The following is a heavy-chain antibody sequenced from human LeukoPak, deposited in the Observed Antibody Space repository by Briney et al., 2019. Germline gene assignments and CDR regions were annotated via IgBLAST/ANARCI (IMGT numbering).Heavy chain of an antibody. CDR1: GFTFSSYE. CDR3: AREYYFSHIDG. V-gene: IGHV3-7*01. J-gene: IGHJ6*03. Sequence: GGSLRLSCAASGFTFSSYEMNWVRQAPGKGLEWVAIVNQGATQKYYVDSVKGRFTISRDNAENSLYLQMNSLRADDTAMYYCAREYYFSHIDGWGKGTTVTVSS. CDR2: VNQGATQK. D-gene: IGHD3-10*01.